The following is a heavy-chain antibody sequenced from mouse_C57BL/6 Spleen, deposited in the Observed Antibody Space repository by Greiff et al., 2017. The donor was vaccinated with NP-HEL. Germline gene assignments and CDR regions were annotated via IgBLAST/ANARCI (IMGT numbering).Heavy chain of an antibody. Sequence: QVQLQQSGAELVRPGTSVKVSCKASGYAFTKYLIDWVKQRPGQGLEWIGVINPGSGGTNYNEKFKGKATLTADKSSSTAYMQLSSLTSEDSAVYFCAGWDYDGAMDYWGQGTSVTVSS. V-gene: IGHV1-54*01. CDR3: AGWDYDGAMDY. D-gene: IGHD2-3*01. CDR2: INPGSGGT. J-gene: IGHJ4*01. CDR1: GYAFTKYL.